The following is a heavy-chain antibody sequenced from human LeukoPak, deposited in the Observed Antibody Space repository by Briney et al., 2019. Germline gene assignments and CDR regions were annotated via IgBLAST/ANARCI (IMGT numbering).Heavy chain of an antibody. Sequence: SETLSLTCTISDGSISSYYWSWIRQPPGKGLEWIGYIYYSGSTNYNPSLKSRVTISVDTSKNQFSLKLSSVTAADTAVYYCARDGITGTTPFDYWGQGTLVTVSS. CDR2: IYYSGST. D-gene: IGHD1-7*01. V-gene: IGHV4-59*01. CDR1: DGSISSYY. J-gene: IGHJ4*02. CDR3: ARDGITGTTPFDY.